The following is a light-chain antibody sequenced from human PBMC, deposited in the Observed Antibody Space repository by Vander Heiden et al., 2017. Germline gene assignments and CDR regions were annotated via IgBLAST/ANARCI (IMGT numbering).Light chain of an antibody. V-gene: IGKV4-1*01. J-gene: IGKJ4*01. Sequence: CLAGYQQKPGQPPKLLIYWASTRESGVPDRFSGGGSGTDFTLTISSLQAEDVAVYYCQQYYSNSPLTFGGGTKVEIK. CDR1: C. CDR2: WAS. CDR3: QQYYSNSPLT.